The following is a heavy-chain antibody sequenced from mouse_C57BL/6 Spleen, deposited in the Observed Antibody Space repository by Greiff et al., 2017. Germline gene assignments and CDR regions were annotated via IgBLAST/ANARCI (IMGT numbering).Heavy chain of an antibody. CDR1: GFTFRSYA. V-gene: IGHV5-4*01. Sequence: EVQGVESGGGLVKPGGSLKLSCAASGFTFRSYAMSWVRQTPEKRLEWVATISDGGSYTYYPDNVKGRFTISRDNAKNNLYLQMSHLKSEDTAMYYCAREDYGSSYLDYWGQGTTLTVSS. CDR3: AREDYGSSYLDY. D-gene: IGHD1-1*01. J-gene: IGHJ2*01. CDR2: ISDGGSYT.